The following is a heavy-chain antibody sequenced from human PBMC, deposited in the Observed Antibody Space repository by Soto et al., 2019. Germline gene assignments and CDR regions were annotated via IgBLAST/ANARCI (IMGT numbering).Heavy chain of an antibody. CDR2: ISGFNGNT. D-gene: IGHD6-19*01. J-gene: IGHJ6*03. CDR3: ARDRGVAPPVAGNTHYYYYMDV. V-gene: IGHV1-18*01. CDR1: GYSFTNYG. Sequence: QDQLVQSGAEVKKPGASVTVSCKASGYSFTNYGITWVRQAPGQGLEWMGWISGFNGNTRYAQKLPGRVTMTTDACSSTAYMEQGSLRSEDPAVYYCARDRGVAPPVAGNTHYYYYMDVWGKGNTVTVSS.